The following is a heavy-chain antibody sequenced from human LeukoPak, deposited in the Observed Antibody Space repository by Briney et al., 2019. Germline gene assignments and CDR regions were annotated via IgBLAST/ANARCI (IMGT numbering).Heavy chain of an antibody. D-gene: IGHD3-3*01. V-gene: IGHV1-18*01. CDR1: GYTFTSYG. CDR2: ISAYNGNT. J-gene: IGHJ4*02. Sequence: ASVKVSCKASGYTFTSYGISWVRQAPGQGLEWMGWISAYNGNTNYAQKLQGRVTMTTDTSTSTVYMELRSLRSDDTAVYYCARDYSGSAYYDFWSGRATFDYWGQGTLVTVSS. CDR3: ARDYSGSAYYDFWSGRATFDY.